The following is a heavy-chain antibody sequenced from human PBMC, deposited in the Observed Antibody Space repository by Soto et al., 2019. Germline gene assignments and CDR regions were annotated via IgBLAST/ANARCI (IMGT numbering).Heavy chain of an antibody. J-gene: IGHJ4*02. CDR1: GFAFNDSA. V-gene: IGHV3-73*01. D-gene: IGHD3-10*01. CDR2: VRSKSNNYAT. CDR3: TNNFV. Sequence: DVQVVQSGGGLVQPGGSLKLSCAASGFAFNDSAMHWVRQASGKGLEWVARVRSKSNNYATAYPASVKGRFIVSRDDSXXXXXXXXXXXXPXXTAIYYCTNNFVWGQGVLVTVS.